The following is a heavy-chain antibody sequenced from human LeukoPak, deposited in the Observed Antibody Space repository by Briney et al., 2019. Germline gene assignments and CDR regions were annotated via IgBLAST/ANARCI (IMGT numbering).Heavy chain of an antibody. V-gene: IGHV3-23*01. Sequence: GGSLRLSCAASGFTFSAYGMSWVRQSPRKGLEWVSGVSGAVGTTYYADSVKGRFTISRDNSKSTLYLQMNSLRAEDTAVYYCASDRLSFAFDIWGQGTMVTVSS. CDR3: ASDRLSFAFDI. D-gene: IGHD2-21*01. J-gene: IGHJ3*02. CDR1: GFTFSAYG. CDR2: VSGAVGTT.